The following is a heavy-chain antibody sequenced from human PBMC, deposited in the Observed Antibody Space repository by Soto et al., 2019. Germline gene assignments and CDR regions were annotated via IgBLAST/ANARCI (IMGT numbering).Heavy chain of an antibody. J-gene: IGHJ6*02. CDR1: GFTFSGYG. CDR3: ARDRNRNGYYYNMDV. CDR2: ISYDGSSK. D-gene: IGHD2-8*01. Sequence: GGSLRLSCAASGFTFSGYGMHWVRLAPGKGLEWVAVISYDGSSKYYADSVKGRFTFYRDNSKNTMYMQMNSLRPEDTAVYYCARDRNRNGYYYNMDVWGQGTTVTVSS. V-gene: IGHV3-30*03.